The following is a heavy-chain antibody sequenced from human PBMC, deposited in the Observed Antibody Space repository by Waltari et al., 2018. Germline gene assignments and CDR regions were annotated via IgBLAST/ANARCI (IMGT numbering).Heavy chain of an antibody. J-gene: IGHJ4*02. V-gene: IGHV3-7*01. CDR3: VGWNDPINS. CDR2: IGPDGSDK. D-gene: IGHD1-1*01. CDR1: CSNISRFW. Sequence: EAQLGQSGGGLVPPWGSLTLSCPASCSNISRFWLTWIRQAPGQGLQWVAHIGPDGSDKYYVDSVKGRFTISRDNAENSLLLQMSSLRVEDTALYYCVGWNDPINSWGQGTLVAVSS.